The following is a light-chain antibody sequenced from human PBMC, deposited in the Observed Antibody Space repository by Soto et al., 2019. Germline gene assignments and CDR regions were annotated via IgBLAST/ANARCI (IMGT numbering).Light chain of an antibody. Sequence: ILMTQSPATLSVSPGERATLSYRASQIVNNNLAWYQQKPGQAPRLLIYDASSRATGILARFSGSGSGTEFTLTISGLQSEDFAVYYCQQYNNWPPWTFGQGTKVEIK. CDR1: QIVNNN. V-gene: IGKV3-15*01. CDR2: DAS. J-gene: IGKJ1*01. CDR3: QQYNNWPPWT.